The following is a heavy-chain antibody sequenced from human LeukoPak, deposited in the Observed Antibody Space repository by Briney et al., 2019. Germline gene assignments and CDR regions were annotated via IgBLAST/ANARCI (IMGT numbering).Heavy chain of an antibody. CDR3: ARVTTVTTGPDY. CDR2: IYSSGST. Sequence: SETLSLTCTVSGGSISSYYWSWIRQPAGKGLGWIGRIYSSGSTYYNPSLKSRVTMSVDTSKNQFSLKLSSVTAADTAIYYCARVTTVTTGPDYWGQGTLVTVSS. D-gene: IGHD4-11*01. J-gene: IGHJ4*02. CDR1: GGSISSYY. V-gene: IGHV4-4*07.